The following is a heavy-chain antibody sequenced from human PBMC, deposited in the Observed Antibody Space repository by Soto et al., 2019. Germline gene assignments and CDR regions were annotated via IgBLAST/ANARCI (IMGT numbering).Heavy chain of an antibody. CDR1: GFTFSSYW. CDR2: IKQDGSEK. CDR3: ARDVVLPGVTPYYSYGMDV. J-gene: IGHJ6*02. Sequence: EVQLVESGGGLVQPGGSLRLSCAASGFTFSSYWMSWVRQAPGKGLEWVANIKQDGSEKYYVDSVKGRFTISRDNAKNSMYLQMNSLRAEDTAVYYCARDVVLPGVTPYYSYGMDVWGQGTTVTVSS. V-gene: IGHV3-7*05. D-gene: IGHD3-9*01.